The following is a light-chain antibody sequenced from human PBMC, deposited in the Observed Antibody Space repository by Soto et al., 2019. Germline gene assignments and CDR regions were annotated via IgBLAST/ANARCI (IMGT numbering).Light chain of an antibody. J-gene: IGKJ4*01. CDR1: QNIGSN. V-gene: IGKV3D-15*01. Sequence: EILMTQSPATLSVSPGETATVSCRASQNIGSNLAWYQQKPGQGPRLLMYGASTRATGIPARFSGSGSGTEFTLTISSLQSEDFTLYYCQQYNNWPPTFGGGTTVEIK. CDR3: QQYNNWPPT. CDR2: GAS.